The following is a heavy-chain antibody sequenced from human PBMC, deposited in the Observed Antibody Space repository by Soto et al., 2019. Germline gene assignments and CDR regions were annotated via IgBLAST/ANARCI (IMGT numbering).Heavy chain of an antibody. D-gene: IGHD5-18*01. J-gene: IGHJ6*02. CDR1: GGSISSSSYY. Sequence: SETLSLTCTVSGGSISSSSYYWGWIRQPPGKGLEWIGSIYYSVSTYYKPSLKSRVTISVDTSKNQFSLKMSSVTAADTAVYYCARGYSYGYDYYYGMDVWGQRTTVTVSS. V-gene: IGHV4-39*01. CDR2: IYYSVST. CDR3: ARGYSYGYDYYYGMDV.